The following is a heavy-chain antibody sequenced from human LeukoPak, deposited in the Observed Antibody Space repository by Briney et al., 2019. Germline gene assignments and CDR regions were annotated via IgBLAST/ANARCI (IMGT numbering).Heavy chain of an antibody. CDR2: ISSSSSTI. D-gene: IGHD5-12*01. V-gene: IGHV3-48*01. Sequence: PGGSLRLSCAASGFTFSSYSMNWVRQAPGKGLEWVSYISSSSSTIYYADSVKGRFTISRDNAKNSLYLQMNSLRAEDTAVYYCASPYISGYVRPYYFDYWGQGTLVTVSS. J-gene: IGHJ4*02. CDR1: GFTFSSYS. CDR3: ASPYISGYVRPYYFDY.